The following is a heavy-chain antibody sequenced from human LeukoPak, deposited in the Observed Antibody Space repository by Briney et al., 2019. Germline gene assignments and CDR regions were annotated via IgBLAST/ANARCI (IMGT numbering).Heavy chain of an antibody. CDR1: GFTFSSYA. V-gene: IGHV3-23*01. Sequence: GGSLRLSCAASGFTFSSYAMSWVRQAPGKGLEWVSAISGSGGSTYYADSVKGRFTISRDNSKNALYLQMNSLRAEDTGVYDCANRPAAAGFLWGQGTMVTVSS. D-gene: IGHD6-13*01. J-gene: IGHJ4*02. CDR2: ISGSGGST. CDR3: ANRPAAAGFL.